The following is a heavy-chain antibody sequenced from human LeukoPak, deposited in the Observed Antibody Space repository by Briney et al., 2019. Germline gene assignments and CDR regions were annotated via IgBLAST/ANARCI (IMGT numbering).Heavy chain of an antibody. CDR1: GFTFSSYG. CDR2: ISGSGGTT. J-gene: IGHJ4*02. V-gene: IGHV3-23*01. CDR3: AKTNGYYSD. Sequence: GGSPRLSCAASGFTFSSYGMNWVRQAPGKGLEWVSGISGSGGTTYYADSVKGRFTISRDNSKNSLSLQVSSLRAEDTAVYYCAKTNGYYSDWGQGTLVTVSS. D-gene: IGHD3-22*01.